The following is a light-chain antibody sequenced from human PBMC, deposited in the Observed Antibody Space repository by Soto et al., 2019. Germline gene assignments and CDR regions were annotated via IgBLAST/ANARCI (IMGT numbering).Light chain of an antibody. Sequence: EIEMTQSPATMSVSPGDRVTLSCRSSQSVSYNLAWYQQTFGQAPRLLIYGASVRATGIPARFSGSGSGTEFTLTINNVQSDDFAVYYCQQYNNSTPRTFGQGAMVDIK. V-gene: IGKV3-15*01. J-gene: IGKJ1*01. CDR3: QQYNNSTPRT. CDR2: GAS. CDR1: QSVSYN.